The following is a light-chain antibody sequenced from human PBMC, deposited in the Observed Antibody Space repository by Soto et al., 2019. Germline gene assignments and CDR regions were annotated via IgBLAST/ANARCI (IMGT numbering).Light chain of an antibody. CDR1: QSVSTN. Sequence: EIVLTQSPGTLSVSPGERANLSCRASQSVSTNLAWFQQKPCQAPRLLIYGASTRATGIPARFSGSGSGTEFSLTINSLQSEDLAFYYCQQSNNWPYTFGQGIKLEV. CDR3: QQSNNWPYT. CDR2: GAS. J-gene: IGKJ2*01. V-gene: IGKV3-15*01.